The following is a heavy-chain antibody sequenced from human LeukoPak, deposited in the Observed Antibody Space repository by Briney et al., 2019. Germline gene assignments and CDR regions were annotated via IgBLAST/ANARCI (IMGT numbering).Heavy chain of an antibody. CDR2: IYTSGST. J-gene: IGHJ5*02. D-gene: IGHD6-19*01. CDR1: AGSISSGDYY. CDR3: ARAPWYSSGWYGSDL. V-gene: IGHV4-61*02. Sequence: SETLSLTCTVSAGSISSGDYYWSWIRQPAGKGLEWIGRIYTSGSTNYNPSFESRVTISMDTSKNQFSLKLTSVTAADTALYYCARAPWYSSGWYGSDLWGQGTLVTVSS.